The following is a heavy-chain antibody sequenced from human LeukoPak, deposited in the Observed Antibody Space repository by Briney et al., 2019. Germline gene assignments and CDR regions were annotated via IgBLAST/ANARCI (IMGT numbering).Heavy chain of an antibody. V-gene: IGHV3-23*01. CDR3: AKDPYGTRYFDY. Sequence: QSGGSLRLSCAASGFTFSSHALSWVRQAPGKGLVWVSSLSGSGYNTYYADSVKGRFTISRDNSKNTVYLQMNSLRAEDTAVYYCAKDPYGTRYFDYWGQGTLVTVSS. CDR2: LSGSGYNT. J-gene: IGHJ4*02. D-gene: IGHD2-2*01. CDR1: GFTFSSHA.